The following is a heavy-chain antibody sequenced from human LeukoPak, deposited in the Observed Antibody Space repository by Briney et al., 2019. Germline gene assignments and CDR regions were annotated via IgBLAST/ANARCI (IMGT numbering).Heavy chain of an antibody. J-gene: IGHJ5*02. Sequence: SVTVSCKASGGTFSTYTINWGRQAPGQGLEWMGGIIPIYGTPNYAQKFQGRVTITTDESRSTTYMELSSLTSEDTAIYYCAKIFEGFWFDPWGQGTLVTVSS. CDR2: IIPIYGTP. CDR1: GGTFSTYT. D-gene: IGHD3-3*01. V-gene: IGHV1-69*05. CDR3: AKIFEGFWFDP.